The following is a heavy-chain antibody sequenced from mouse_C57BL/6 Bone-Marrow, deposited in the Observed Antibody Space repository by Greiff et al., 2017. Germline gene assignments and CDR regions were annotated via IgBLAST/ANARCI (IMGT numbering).Heavy chain of an antibody. Sequence: VQLKESGTVLARPGASVKMSCKTSGYTFTSYWMHWVKQRPGQGLEWIGAIYPGNSDTSYNQKFKGKAKLTAVTSASTAYMELSSLTNEDSAVXYCTRRITTVVATADYWGQGNTLTVSS. CDR2: IYPGNSDT. CDR1: GYTFTSYW. D-gene: IGHD1-1*01. J-gene: IGHJ2*01. CDR3: TRRITTVVATADY. V-gene: IGHV1-5*01.